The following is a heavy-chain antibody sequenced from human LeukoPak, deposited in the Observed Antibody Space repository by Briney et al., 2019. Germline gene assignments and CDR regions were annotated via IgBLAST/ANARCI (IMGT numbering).Heavy chain of an antibody. J-gene: IGHJ5*02. D-gene: IGHD3-3*01. CDR2: INPNGITT. V-gene: IGHV3-74*01. Sequence: PGGSLRLSCAASGFIFRNYWMHWVRQAPGKGLVWVARINPNGITTTYTDSVKGRFTISRDNAKNTLYLQMNSLRVEDTAVYYCARGVPFWSGYYNWFDPWGQGTLVTVSS. CDR1: GFIFRNYW. CDR3: ARGVPFWSGYYNWFDP.